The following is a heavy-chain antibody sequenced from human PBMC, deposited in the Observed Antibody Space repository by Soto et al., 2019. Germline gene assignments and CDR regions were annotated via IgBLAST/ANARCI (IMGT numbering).Heavy chain of an antibody. V-gene: IGHV4-30-2*06. D-gene: IGHD3-10*01. CDR1: GDSISGGGFS. CDR3: ARGHYFGSGSTD. CDR2: IYPSGTS. Sequence: SETLSLTCAVSGDSISGGGFSWNWIRQSPGKGLEWIGYIYPSGTSYYNPSLKSRVTISVDKSQNQFSLRLSSMTAADTAVYYCARGHYFGSGSTDWGHGILVTVSS. J-gene: IGHJ4*01.